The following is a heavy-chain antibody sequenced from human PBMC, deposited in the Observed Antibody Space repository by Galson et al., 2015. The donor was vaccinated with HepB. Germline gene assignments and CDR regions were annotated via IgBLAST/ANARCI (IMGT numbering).Heavy chain of an antibody. V-gene: IGHV3-21*01. J-gene: IGHJ6*02. CDR2: ISSSSSYI. CDR1: GFTFSSYS. CDR3: ASSRPQHNWNEYYYYYGMDV. Sequence: SLRLSCAASGFTFSSYSMNWVRQAPGKGLEWVSSISSSSSYIYYADSVKGRFTISRDNAKNSLYLQMNSLRAEDTAVYYCASSRPQHNWNEYYYYYGMDVWGQGTTVTVSS. D-gene: IGHD1-1*01.